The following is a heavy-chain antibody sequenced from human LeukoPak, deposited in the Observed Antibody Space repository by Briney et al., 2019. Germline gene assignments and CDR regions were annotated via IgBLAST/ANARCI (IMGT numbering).Heavy chain of an antibody. CDR1: GFTFSDYW. V-gene: IGHV3-74*01. CDR3: AREAKVGGALQY. CDR2: INTDGTFT. Sequence: GGSLRLSCETSGFTFSDYWMRWVRQAPGKGLEWVSRINTDGTFTRYPDSVQGRFTISRDTAKNTLLLQMNSLRAEDTAVYYCAREAKVGGALQYWGQGTLVTVSS. D-gene: IGHD1-26*01. J-gene: IGHJ4*02.